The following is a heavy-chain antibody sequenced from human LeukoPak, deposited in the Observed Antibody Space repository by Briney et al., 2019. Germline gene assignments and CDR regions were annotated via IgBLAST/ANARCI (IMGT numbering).Heavy chain of an antibody. CDR3: ARARSGYYYDSSGHAPAFDI. CDR1: GFTFSSYS. J-gene: IGHJ3*02. CDR2: ISSSSSYI. D-gene: IGHD3-22*01. Sequence: GGSLRLSCAASGFTFSSYSMNWVRQAPGKGLEWVSSISSSSSYIYYADSVKGRFTISRDNAKNSLYLQMNSLRAEDTAVYYCARARSGYYYDSSGHAPAFDIWGQGTMVTVSS. V-gene: IGHV3-21*01.